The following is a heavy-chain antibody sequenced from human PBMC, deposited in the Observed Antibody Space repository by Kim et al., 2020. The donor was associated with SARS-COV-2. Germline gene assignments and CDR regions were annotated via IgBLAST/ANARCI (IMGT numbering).Heavy chain of an antibody. CDR3: ARKRADSSGFIDS. CDR2: IPYNGKT. V-gene: IGHV4-59*12. CDR1: GAAFDDYY. Sequence: SETLSLTCTVSGAAFDDYYWSWIRQPPGKGLEWIGYIPYNGKTNYNPSLQSRSTLSLDASRNQFSLTLNFVTAADSAAYYCARKRADSSGFIDSWGQGS. J-gene: IGHJ4*02. D-gene: IGHD3-22*01.